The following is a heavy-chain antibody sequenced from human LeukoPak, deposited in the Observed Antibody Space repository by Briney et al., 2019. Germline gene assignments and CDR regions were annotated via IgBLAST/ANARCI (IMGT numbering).Heavy chain of an antibody. V-gene: IGHV3-7*05. CDR1: GFTFSNFW. J-gene: IGHJ6*02. CDR3: ARDPYSSTWSYGMDV. CDR2: IKQDGSEE. D-gene: IGHD6-6*01. Sequence: GGSLRLSCVASGFTFSNFWMSWVRQGPGKGLEWVANIKQDGSEEVYVDSVKGRFTISRDNAKNSLFLQLNTLRAEDTAVYYCARDPYSSTWSYGMDVWGQGTTVTVSS.